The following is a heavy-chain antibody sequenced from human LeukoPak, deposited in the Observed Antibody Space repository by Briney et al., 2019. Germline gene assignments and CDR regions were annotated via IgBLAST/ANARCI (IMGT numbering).Heavy chain of an antibody. J-gene: IGHJ4*02. V-gene: IGHV3-11*01. CDR3: ARGTWGLDY. D-gene: IGHD7-27*01. Sequence: GGSLRLSCAASGFTFSGHYMTWIRQAPGKGLEWVSYISDSGDTMYYADSVKGRFTISRDNARNSLFLQMNSLRAEDTAVYYCARGTWGLDYWGQGTLVTVSS. CDR2: ISDSGDTM. CDR1: GFTFSGHY.